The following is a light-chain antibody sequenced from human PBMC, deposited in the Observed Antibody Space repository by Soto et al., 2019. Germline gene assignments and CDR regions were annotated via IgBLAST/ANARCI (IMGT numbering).Light chain of an antibody. CDR2: DVS. V-gene: IGLV2-14*01. Sequence: QSALAQPASMSGSPGQSITISCTGTSSDVGRYDYVSWFQQHPGKTPKLLIYDVSNWPSGASDRFSGSKSGNTASLTISGLQPEDEADYYCSSFTTSSTFVFGTGTKLTVL. CDR1: SSDVGRYDY. J-gene: IGLJ1*01. CDR3: SSFTTSSTFV.